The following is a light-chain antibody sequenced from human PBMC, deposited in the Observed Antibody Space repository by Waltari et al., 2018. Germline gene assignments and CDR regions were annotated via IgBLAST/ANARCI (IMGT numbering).Light chain of an antibody. CDR1: SSDIGCYKN. Sequence: QAALTQPRSVSGSPGQSVTIPCTGTSSDIGCYKNVSWYQHHPGTAPKLLIFAVSERPSGISDRFSGSKSANTASLTIFGLQTEDEADYYCGSYAGSNTWIFGGGTRLTVL. J-gene: IGLJ2*01. V-gene: IGLV2-11*01. CDR2: AVS. CDR3: GSYAGSNTWI.